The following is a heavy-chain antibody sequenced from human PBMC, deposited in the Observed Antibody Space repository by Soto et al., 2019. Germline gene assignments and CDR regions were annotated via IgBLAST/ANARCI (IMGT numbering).Heavy chain of an antibody. CDR3: AQGLQGYYYYYYMDV. D-gene: IGHD5-18*01. CDR1: GYTFTSYD. J-gene: IGHJ6*03. Sequence: ASVKVSCKASGYTFTSYDINWVRQATGQGLEWMGWMNPNSGNTGYAQKFQGRVTMTRNTSISTAYMELSSLRSEDTAVYYCAQGLQGYYYYYYMDVWGKGTTVTVSS. V-gene: IGHV1-8*01. CDR2: MNPNSGNT.